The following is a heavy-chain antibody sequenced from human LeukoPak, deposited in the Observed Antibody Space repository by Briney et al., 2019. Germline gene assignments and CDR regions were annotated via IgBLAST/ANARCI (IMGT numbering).Heavy chain of an antibody. D-gene: IGHD3-16*01. CDR2: IDPKSGDT. Sequence: ASVKVSCKASGHSFNAYYMHWGRQAPGQGLEWMGRIDPKSGDTKYTQKFQGRVTMTRDTSISTAYMELSRLTSDDTAVYYCATFTAPLNAFDLWGKGQWSPSLQ. V-gene: IGHV1-2*06. CDR3: ATFTAPLNAFDL. J-gene: IGHJ3*01. CDR1: GHSFNAYY.